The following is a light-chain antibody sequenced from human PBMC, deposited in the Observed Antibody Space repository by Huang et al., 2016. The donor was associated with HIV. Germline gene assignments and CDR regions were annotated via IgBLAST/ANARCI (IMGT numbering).Light chain of an antibody. Sequence: DIQMTPSPSSLSASVGDSVTITCRASQSISSYLYWYQQKPGKAPKHLIYAASRLQRGVTSRFSGSGSGTDFTLTISSLQPEDFATYYCQQSYSTLRYTFGQGTKLEIK. CDR2: AAS. J-gene: IGKJ2*01. CDR3: QQSYSTLRYT. V-gene: IGKV1-39*01. CDR1: QSISSY.